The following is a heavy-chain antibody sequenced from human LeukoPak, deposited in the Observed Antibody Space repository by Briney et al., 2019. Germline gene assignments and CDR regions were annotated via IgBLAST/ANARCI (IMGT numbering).Heavy chain of an antibody. V-gene: IGHV1-46*01. J-gene: IGHJ4*02. CDR1: GYTFSNYC. Sequence: GASVKLSCKASGYTFSNYCMHWVRQAPGQGLEWMGIFNPTYDIPIYAQTFEGRVTMARDMSTSTVYMELSTLRSDDTAVYYCAREGLVDWGQGTLVTVSS. D-gene: IGHD1-26*01. CDR2: FNPTYDIP. CDR3: AREGLVD.